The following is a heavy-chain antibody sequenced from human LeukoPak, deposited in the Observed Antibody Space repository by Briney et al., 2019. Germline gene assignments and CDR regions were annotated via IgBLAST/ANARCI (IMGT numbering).Heavy chain of an antibody. CDR1: GYTFTGYY. J-gene: IGHJ4*02. CDR2: ISAYNGNT. Sequence: RASVKVSCKASGYTFTGYYMHWVRQAPGQGLEWMGWISAYNGNTNYAQKLQGRVTMTTDTSTSTAYMELRSLRSDDTAVYYCARDIRELGPDYWGQGTLVTVSS. CDR3: ARDIRELGPDY. D-gene: IGHD1-7*01. V-gene: IGHV1-18*04.